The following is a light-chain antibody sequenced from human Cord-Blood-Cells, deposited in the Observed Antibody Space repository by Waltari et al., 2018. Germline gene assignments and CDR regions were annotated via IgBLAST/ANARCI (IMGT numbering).Light chain of an antibody. Sequence: SALTQPRSISGSTGQSVTTCCTGSSRDVGGHTYVSWYQQHPGKAPKLMIYDVSKRPSGVPDRFSGSKSGNTASLTISGLQAEDEADYYCCSYAGSYTYVFGTGTKVTVL. CDR1: SRDVGGHTY. CDR3: CSYAGSYTYV. V-gene: IGLV2-11*01. J-gene: IGLJ1*01. CDR2: DVS.